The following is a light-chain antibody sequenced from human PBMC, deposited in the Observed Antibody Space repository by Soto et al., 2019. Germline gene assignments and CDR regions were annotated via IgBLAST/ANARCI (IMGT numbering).Light chain of an antibody. CDR2: GAS. CDR3: HHFGSSPLAFT. Sequence: ESMLTQSPGTLSLSPGERATLSCRASQSVSTRYLAWYQQKPGQAPMLLIYGASIRAAGIPDGFSSSGSGTDFTFTISRLKPEDFAVYYCHHFGSSPLAFTFGQGTKLEI. CDR1: QSVSTRY. J-gene: IGKJ2*01. V-gene: IGKV3-20*01.